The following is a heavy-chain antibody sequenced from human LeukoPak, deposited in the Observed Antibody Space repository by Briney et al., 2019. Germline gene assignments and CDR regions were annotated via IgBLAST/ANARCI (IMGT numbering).Heavy chain of an antibody. J-gene: IGHJ4*02. CDR2: INGDGSST. D-gene: IGHD3-10*01. V-gene: IGHV3-23*01. CDR3: AKWGAPSGSYRVVDS. Sequence: GGSLRLSCAASGFTFSSYAMSWVRQAPGKGLELVSAINGDGSSTYYADSVKGRFTISRDNSNNTLFLQMNSLRVEDTAVYYCAKWGAPSGSYRVVDSWGRGTLVTVSS. CDR1: GFTFSSYA.